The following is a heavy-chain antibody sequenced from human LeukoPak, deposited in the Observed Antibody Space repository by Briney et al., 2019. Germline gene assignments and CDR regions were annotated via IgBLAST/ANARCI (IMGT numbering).Heavy chain of an antibody. V-gene: IGHV4-34*01. CDR2: TNHSGST. CDR1: GGSFSGYY. Sequence: PSETLSLTCAVYGGSFSGYYWSWIRQPPGKGLEWIGETNHSGSTNYNPSLKSRVTISVDTSKNQFSLKLSSVTAADTAVYYCARVSYGWDNWFDPWGQGTLVTVSS. D-gene: IGHD3-16*02. J-gene: IGHJ5*02. CDR3: ARVSYGWDNWFDP.